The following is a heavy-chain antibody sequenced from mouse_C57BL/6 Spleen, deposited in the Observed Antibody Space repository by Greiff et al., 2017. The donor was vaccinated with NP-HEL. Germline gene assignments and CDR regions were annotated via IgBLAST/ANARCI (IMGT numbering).Heavy chain of an antibody. Sequence: VQLQQPGAELVRPGSSVKLSCKASGYTFTSYWMHWVKQRPIQGLEWIGNIDPSDSETHYNQKFKDKATLTVDKSSSTAYMQLSSLTSEDSAVYYCARFLYDYDPFYAMDYWGQGTSVTVSS. D-gene: IGHD2-4*01. J-gene: IGHJ4*01. CDR2: IDPSDSET. CDR1: GYTFTSYW. V-gene: IGHV1-52*01. CDR3: ARFLYDYDPFYAMDY.